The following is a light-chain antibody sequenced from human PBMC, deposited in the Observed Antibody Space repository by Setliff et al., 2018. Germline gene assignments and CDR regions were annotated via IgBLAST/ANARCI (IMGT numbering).Light chain of an antibody. J-gene: IGLJ1*01. CDR3: CAYTGSSTYV. CDR2: DVS. Sequence: QSALTQPASVSGSPGQTITISCTGTSSDVGNYIYVSWYQQHPGRAPKLMIYDVSTRPSGISYRFSGSKSGNTASLTISGLQAEDEAAYYCCAYTGSSTYVFGTGTKVTVL. CDR1: SSDVGNYIY. V-gene: IGLV2-14*03.